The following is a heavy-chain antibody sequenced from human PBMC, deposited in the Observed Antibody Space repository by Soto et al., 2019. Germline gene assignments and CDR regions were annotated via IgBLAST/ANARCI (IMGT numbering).Heavy chain of an antibody. Sequence: ASVKVSCKASGGTFSSYAISWVRQAPGQGLEWMGGIIPIFGTANYAQKFQGRVTITADESTSTAYMELSSLRSEDTAVYYCARDKVATGYYYGMDVWGQGTTVTVS. CDR1: GGTFSSYA. CDR2: IIPIFGTA. V-gene: IGHV1-69*13. J-gene: IGHJ6*02. CDR3: ARDKVATGYYYGMDV. D-gene: IGHD5-12*01.